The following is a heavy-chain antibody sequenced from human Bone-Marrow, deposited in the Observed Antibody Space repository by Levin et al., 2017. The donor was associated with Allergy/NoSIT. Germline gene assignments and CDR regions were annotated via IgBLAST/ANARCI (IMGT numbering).Heavy chain of an antibody. CDR1: GFTFSSYG. CDR2: ISYDGSNK. CDR3: AKGRGIGAAAGFD. D-gene: IGHD6-13*01. V-gene: IGHV3-30*18. J-gene: IGHJ4*02. Sequence: SCAASGFTFSSYGMHWVRQAPGKGLEWVAVISYDGSNKYYADSVKGRFTISRDNSKNTLYLQMNSLRAEDTAVYYCAKGRGIGAAAGFDWGQGTLVTVSS.